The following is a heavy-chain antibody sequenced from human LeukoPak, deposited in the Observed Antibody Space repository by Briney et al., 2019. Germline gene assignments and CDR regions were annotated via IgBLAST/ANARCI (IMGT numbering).Heavy chain of an antibody. CDR2: ISYSGGT. D-gene: IGHD2-8*01. CDR1: GGSISSTTSY. J-gene: IGHJ5*02. Sequence: SETLSLTCAVSGGSISSTTSYWNWIRQPPGKGLEWVGHISYSGGTKYNPSLQSRVTISIDTSKNQFSLNLSSVTAADTAVYYCARRVIMSAAGVPDTWLDPWGQGILVTVSS. V-gene: IGHV4-61*05. CDR3: ARRVIMSAAGVPDTWLDP.